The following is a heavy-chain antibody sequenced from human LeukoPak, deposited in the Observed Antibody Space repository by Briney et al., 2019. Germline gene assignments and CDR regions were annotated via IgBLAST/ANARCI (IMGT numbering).Heavy chain of an antibody. CDR2: IYHSGSG. CDR1: GYSISNDYY. D-gene: IGHD4-17*01. V-gene: IGHV4-28*01. CDR3: TRKATTGPTKAAFDV. J-gene: IGHJ3*01. Sequence: SETLSLTCAVSGYSISNDYYWGWIRQPPGRGLEWIGHIYHSGSGYYDPSLKSRVAMSVDTSKNQFSLKLSSVTAVDTAVYYCTRKATTGPTKAAFDVWGQGTMATVSS.